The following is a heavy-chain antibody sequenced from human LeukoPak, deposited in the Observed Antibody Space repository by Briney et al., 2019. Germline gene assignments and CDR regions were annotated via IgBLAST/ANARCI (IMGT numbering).Heavy chain of an antibody. D-gene: IGHD2-2*01. CDR1: GGSISSGGYY. Sequence: SETLSLTCTVSGGSISSGGYYWSWIRQPPGKGLEWIGYIYHSGSTYYSPSLKSRVTISVDTSKNQFSLKLSSVTAADTAVYYCARECCSSTSRRDAFDIWGQGTMVTVSS. CDR3: ARECCSSTSRRDAFDI. V-gene: IGHV4-30-2*01. J-gene: IGHJ3*02. CDR2: IYHSGST.